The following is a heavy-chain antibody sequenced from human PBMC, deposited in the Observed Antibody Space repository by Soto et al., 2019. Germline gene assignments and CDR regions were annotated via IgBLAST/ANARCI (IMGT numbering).Heavy chain of an antibody. CDR3: ARRTSNNYACFDP. Sequence: PSETLSLTCTVSGGSISSSSYYWGWIRPPPGKGLEWIGYIYNSGSTNYNPSLRGRVSISIDTSRNQFSLKLNSVTAADTAIYYCARRTSNNYACFDPWGQGTLVTVSS. CDR2: IYNSGST. D-gene: IGHD3-16*01. CDR1: GGSISSSSYY. J-gene: IGHJ5*02. V-gene: IGHV4-61*05.